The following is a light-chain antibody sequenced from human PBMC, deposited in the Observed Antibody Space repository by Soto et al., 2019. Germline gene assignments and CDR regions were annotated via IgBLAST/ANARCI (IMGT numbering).Light chain of an antibody. J-gene: IGKJ4*01. CDR2: RPS. CDR1: QSVTTN. Sequence: ILMKKSPSPLSVYEGERATLTCRASQSVTTNLAWYQQKPGQAPRLLIDRPSTRAAGVPARFSGGGSGTEFTLTISSLQSDDCEIYYCQQFHTWPLSFGGGTKVDIK. V-gene: IGKV3-15*01. CDR3: QQFHTWPLS.